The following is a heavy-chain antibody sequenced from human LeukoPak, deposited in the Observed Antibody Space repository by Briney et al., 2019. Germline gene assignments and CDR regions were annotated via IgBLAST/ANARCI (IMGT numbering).Heavy chain of an antibody. CDR3: ARGGGSYPYYFDY. CDR1: GGSISSYY. CDR2: IYYSGST. V-gene: IGHV4-59*01. D-gene: IGHD1-26*01. Sequence: SETLSLTCTVSGGSISSYYWSWIRQPPGKGLEWIGYIYYSGSTNYNPSLKSRVTISADTSKNQFSLRLSSVTAADPAVYFCARGGGSYPYYFDYWGQGTLVTVSS. J-gene: IGHJ4*02.